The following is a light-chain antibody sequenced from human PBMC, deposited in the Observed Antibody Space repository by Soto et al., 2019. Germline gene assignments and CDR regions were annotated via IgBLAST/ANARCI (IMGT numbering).Light chain of an antibody. J-gene: IGKJ5*01. CDR3: QQRSNWPPPT. CDR1: QSVSSY. V-gene: IGKV3-11*01. CDR2: DAS. Sequence: IALTQSPATQCLSPGARATLPYRSSQSVSSYLAWYKQKPGQAPRLIIYDASNRATGIPARFSGSGSGTDYTLTISSLEPEDFAVYYCQQRSNWPPPTVGQGTRVEIK.